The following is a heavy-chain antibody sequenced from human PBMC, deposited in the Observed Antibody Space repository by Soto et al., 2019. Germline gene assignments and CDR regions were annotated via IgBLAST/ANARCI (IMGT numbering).Heavy chain of an antibody. CDR1: GFTFGDSY. CDR3: VRGGGGGLFDP. V-gene: IGHV3-11*06. Sequence: PGGSLRLSCAGSGFTFGDSYMSWIRQAPGKALEWLSYISPGSRYPAYADSVKGRFTISRDNARRSLFLQMTSLTAEDTAMYYCVRGGGGGLFDPWGQGTMVTVSS. D-gene: IGHD2-15*01. CDR2: ISPGSRYP. J-gene: IGHJ5*02.